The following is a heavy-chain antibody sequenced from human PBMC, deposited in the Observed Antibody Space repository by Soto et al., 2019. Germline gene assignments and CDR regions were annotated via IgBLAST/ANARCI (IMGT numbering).Heavy chain of an antibody. CDR2: IIPIFGTA. V-gene: IGHV1-69*13. Sequence: SVKVSCKASGGTFSSYALSWVRQAPGQGLEWIGGIIPIFGTASYAQNFHGRVTITAXEATSTXYMELSSLRREDTAVFDSARGGAPSLYXTNGLYSCRAAHSSIAWFEPSAQATLVTVPS. CDR3: ARGGAPSLYXTNGLYSCRAAHSSIAWFEP. D-gene: IGHD2-8*01. CDR1: GGTFSSYA. J-gene: IGHJ5*02.